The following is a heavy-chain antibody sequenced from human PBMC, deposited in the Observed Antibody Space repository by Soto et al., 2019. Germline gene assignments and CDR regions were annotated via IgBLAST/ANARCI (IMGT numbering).Heavy chain of an antibody. V-gene: IGHV3-33*01. Sequence: GSLRLSCAASGFTFSSYGMHWVRQAPGKGLEWVAVIWYDGSNKYYADSVKGRFTISRDNSKNTLYLQMNSLRAEDTAVYYCARERAAADLYYYYYGMDVWGQGTTVTVSS. J-gene: IGHJ6*02. CDR3: ARERAAADLYYYYYGMDV. CDR2: IWYDGSNK. CDR1: GFTFSSYG. D-gene: IGHD6-13*01.